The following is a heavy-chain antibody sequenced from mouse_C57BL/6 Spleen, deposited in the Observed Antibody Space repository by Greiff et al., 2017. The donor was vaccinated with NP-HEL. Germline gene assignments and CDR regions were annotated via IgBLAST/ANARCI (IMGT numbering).Heavy chain of an antibody. CDR1: GYSITSGYY. V-gene: IGHV3-6*01. CDR3: ARATDYGSSYGY. J-gene: IGHJ2*01. Sequence: EVKLQESGPGLVKPSQSLSLTCSVTGYSITSGYYWNWIRQFPGNKLEWMGYISYDGSNNYNPSLKNRISITRDTSKNQFFLKLNSVTTEDTATYYCARATDYGSSYGYWGQGTTLTVSS. D-gene: IGHD1-1*01. CDR2: ISYDGSN.